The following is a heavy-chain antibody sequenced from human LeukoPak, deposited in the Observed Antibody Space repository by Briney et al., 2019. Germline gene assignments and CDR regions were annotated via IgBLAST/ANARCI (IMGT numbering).Heavy chain of an antibody. CDR1: GFTFSSYT. CDR3: ARVKTRYYGSGSYYGLYYYYMDV. J-gene: IGHJ6*03. V-gene: IGHV3-48*01. Sequence: GGSLRLSCAASGFTFSSYTMNWVRQAPGKGLEWVSYISSISSTIYYADSVKGRFTISRDNAKNSLYLQMNSLRAEDTAVYYCARVKTRYYGSGSYYGLYYYYMDVWGKGTTVTVSS. D-gene: IGHD3-10*01. CDR2: ISSISSTI.